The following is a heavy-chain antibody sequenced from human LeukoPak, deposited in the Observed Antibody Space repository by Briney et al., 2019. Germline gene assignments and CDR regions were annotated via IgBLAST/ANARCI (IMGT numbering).Heavy chain of an antibody. D-gene: IGHD2-21*02. CDR3: ARDGFVGPVTAYLDS. CDR2: LGYDGRGT. CDR1: GFTFNRYA. J-gene: IGHJ4*01. V-gene: IGHV3-74*01. Sequence: EGSLRLSCAASGFTFNRYAMHWVRQAPGKGLEWVSRLGYDGRGTNYADSVKGRFTISRDNAKNILYLQMNSLRADDTALYYCARDGFVGPVTAYLDSWGQGTLVTVSS.